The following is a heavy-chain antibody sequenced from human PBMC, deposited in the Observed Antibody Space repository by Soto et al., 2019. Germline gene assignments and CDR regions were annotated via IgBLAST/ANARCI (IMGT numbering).Heavy chain of an antibody. CDR1: GFTFSSYA. J-gene: IGHJ4*02. CDR2: ISYDGSNK. CDR3: ARDWGPGIVGVTDY. D-gene: IGHD1-26*01. V-gene: IGHV3-30-3*01. Sequence: VQLLESGGGLVQPGGSLRLSCAASGFTFSSYAMSWVRQAPGKGLEWVAVISYDGSNKYYADSVKGRFTISRDNSKNTLYLQMNSLRAEDTAVYYCARDWGPGIVGVTDYWGQGTLVTVSS.